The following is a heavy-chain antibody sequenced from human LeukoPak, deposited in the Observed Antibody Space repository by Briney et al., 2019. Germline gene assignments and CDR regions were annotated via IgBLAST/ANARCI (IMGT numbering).Heavy chain of an antibody. CDR3: ARANEVGAFDI. D-gene: IGHD4/OR15-4a*01. V-gene: IGHV3-48*03. CDR1: GFTFSSYE. J-gene: IGHJ3*02. CDR2: ISSSGSTI. Sequence: GGSLRLSCAASGFTFSSYEMNWVRQAPGKGLEWVSYISSSGSTIYYADSVKGRFTISRDNAKNSLYPQMNSLRAEDTAVYYCARANEVGAFDIWGQGTMVTVSS.